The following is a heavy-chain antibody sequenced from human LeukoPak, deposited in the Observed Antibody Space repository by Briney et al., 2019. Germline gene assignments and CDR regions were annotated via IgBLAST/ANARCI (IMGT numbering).Heavy chain of an antibody. CDR2: IIPSGGDT. CDR1: GYTFTSYY. J-gene: IGHJ4*02. Sequence: ASVKVSCKASGYTFTSYYIHWVRQAPGQGLEWMGVIIPSGGDTTYAQKFQGRVTMTRDTSTSTVYLELSSLRSDDTAVYFCARRSSWFSLNYWGQGTLVTVLS. CDR3: ARRSSWFSLNY. D-gene: IGHD6-13*01. V-gene: IGHV1-46*01.